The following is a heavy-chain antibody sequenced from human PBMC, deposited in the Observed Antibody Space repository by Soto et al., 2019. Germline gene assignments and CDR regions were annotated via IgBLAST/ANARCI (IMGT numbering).Heavy chain of an antibody. Sequence: ASVKVSCKASGYTFTSYDINWVRQATGRGLEWVGWMNPNSGNTGYAQKFQGRVTMTRNTSISTAYMELSSLRSEDTAVYYCARIEMATIYAFDIWGQGTMVTVSS. CDR3: ARIEMATIYAFDI. CDR1: GYTFTSYD. J-gene: IGHJ3*02. CDR2: MNPNSGNT. V-gene: IGHV1-8*01. D-gene: IGHD5-12*01.